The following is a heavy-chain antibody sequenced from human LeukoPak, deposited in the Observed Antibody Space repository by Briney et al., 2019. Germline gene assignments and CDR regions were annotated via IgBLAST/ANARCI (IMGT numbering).Heavy chain of an antibody. CDR2: IYTSGTT. V-gene: IGHV4-61*02. Sequence: SQTLSLTCTVSGGSISSGSYYWIWMRPPAGKGLEWIGRIYTSGTTNYNPSLKSRVTISVDTSKNQFPLKLSSVTGADTAVYYCARINMITFGGVIVPNAFDIWGQGTMVTVSS. J-gene: IGHJ3*02. CDR1: GGSISSGSYY. CDR3: ARINMITFGGVIVPNAFDI. D-gene: IGHD3-16*02.